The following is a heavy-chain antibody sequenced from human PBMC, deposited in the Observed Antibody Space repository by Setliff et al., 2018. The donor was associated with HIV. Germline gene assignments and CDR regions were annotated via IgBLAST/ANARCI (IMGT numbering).Heavy chain of an antibody. CDR2: IIPIFGTA. J-gene: IGHJ4*02. D-gene: IGHD3-3*01. V-gene: IGHV1-69*13. CDR1: GYTFTGYY. Sequence: ASVKVSCKASGYTFTGYYMHWVRQAPGQGLEWMGRIIPIFGTANYAQKFQGRVTITADESTSTAYMELSRLGSADTAVYYCARDKGPYNFWSGYDTHYFDYWGQGTLVTVSS. CDR3: ARDKGPYNFWSGYDTHYFDY.